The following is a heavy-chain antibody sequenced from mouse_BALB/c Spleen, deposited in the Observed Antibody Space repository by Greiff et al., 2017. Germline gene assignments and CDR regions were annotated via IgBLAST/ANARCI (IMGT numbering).Heavy chain of an antibody. CDR1: GFNIKDYY. Sequence: VQLKESGAELVRSGASVKLSCTASGFNIKDYYMHWVKQRPEQGLEWIGWIDPENGDTEYAPKFQGKATMTADTSSNTAYLQLSSLTSEDTAVYYCNAKLRRGYYFDYWGQGTTLTVSS. V-gene: IGHV14-4*02. CDR2: IDPENGDT. CDR3: NAKLRRGYYFDY. D-gene: IGHD1-1*01. J-gene: IGHJ2*01.